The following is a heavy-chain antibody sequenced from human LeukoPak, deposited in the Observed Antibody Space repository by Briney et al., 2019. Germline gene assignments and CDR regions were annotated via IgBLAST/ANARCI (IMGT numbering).Heavy chain of an antibody. Sequence: SETLSLTCTVSGDSVSTNLYYWGWIRQPPGKGLEWIGNLFHSGTTYYNPSLKSRVSISVDTSKNQFSLKLNSVTAADTAVYYCARQDYGRSSFFDHWGQGTLVTVSS. V-gene: IGHV4-39*01. CDR3: ARQDYGRSSFFDH. CDR2: LFHSGTT. J-gene: IGHJ4*02. CDR1: GDSVSTNLYY. D-gene: IGHD6-6*01.